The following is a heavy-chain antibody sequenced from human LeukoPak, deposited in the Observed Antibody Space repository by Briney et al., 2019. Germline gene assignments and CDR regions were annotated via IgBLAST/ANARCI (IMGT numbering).Heavy chain of an antibody. Sequence: SGTLSLTCAVSGGSISSSNWWSWVRQPPGKGLEWIGEIYHSGSTNYNPSLKSRVTISVDKSKNQFSLKLSSVTAADTAVYYCARLGGRGVIILYFDYWGQGTLVTVSS. CDR2: IYHSGST. V-gene: IGHV4-4*02. CDR1: GGSISSSNW. D-gene: IGHD3-10*01. CDR3: ARLGGRGVIILYFDY. J-gene: IGHJ4*02.